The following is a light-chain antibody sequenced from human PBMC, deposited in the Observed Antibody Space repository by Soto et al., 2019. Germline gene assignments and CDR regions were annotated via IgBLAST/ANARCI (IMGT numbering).Light chain of an antibody. V-gene: IGLV2-14*01. CDR1: SSDVGGYKY. J-gene: IGLJ3*02. CDR3: SSYTSSSTLEV. CDR2: EVS. Sequence: QSALTQPASVSGSPGQSITISCTGTSSDVGGYKYVSWYQQHPGKAPQLMIYEVSNRPSGVSNRFSGSKSGNTASLTIYGLQAEDEADYYCSSYTSSSTLEVFGGGTKLTVL.